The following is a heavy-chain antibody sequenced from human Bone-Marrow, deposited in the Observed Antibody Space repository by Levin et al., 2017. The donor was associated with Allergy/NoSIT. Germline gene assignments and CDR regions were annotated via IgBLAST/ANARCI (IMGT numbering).Heavy chain of an antibody. CDR1: GFTFSSSV. D-gene: IGHD6-19*01. CDR3: ATDAMQWPAIVDH. CDR2: ISTSGST. V-gene: IGHV3-23*01. Sequence: GESLKISCAASGFTFSSSVMTWVRQAPGKGLEWVSSISTSGSTYYAESVEGRFTISRDNSKNTLLLQVESLRADDTAVYYCATDAMQWPAIVDHWGQGTLVVVSS. J-gene: IGHJ1*01.